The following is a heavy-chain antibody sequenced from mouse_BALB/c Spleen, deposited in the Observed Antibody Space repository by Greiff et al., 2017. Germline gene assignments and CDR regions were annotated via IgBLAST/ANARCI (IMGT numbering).Heavy chain of an antibody. J-gene: IGHJ2*01. CDR1: GYTFTDYY. CDR2: IYPGSGNT. Sequence: QVQLQQSGAELARPGASVKLSCKASGYTFTDYYINWVKQRTGQGLEWIGEIYPGSGNTYYNEKFKGKATLTADKSSSTAYMQLSSLTSEDSAVYFCARRSYDGNSFDYWGEGTTLTVSS. CDR3: ARRSYDGNSFDY. V-gene: IGHV1-77*01. D-gene: IGHD2-10*01.